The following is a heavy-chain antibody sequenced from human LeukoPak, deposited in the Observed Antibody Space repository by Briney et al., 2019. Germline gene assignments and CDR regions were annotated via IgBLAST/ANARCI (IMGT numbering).Heavy chain of an antibody. CDR2: INHSGST. CDR1: GGSFSGYY. J-gene: IGHJ6*03. Sequence: SETLSLTCAVYGGSFSGYYWSWIRQPPGKGLEWIGEINHSGSTNYNPSLKSRVTISVDTSKNQFSLKLSSVTAADTAVYYCARLGAEYCSSTSCSYYYYYYMDVWGKGTTVTISS. CDR3: ARLGAEYCSSTSCSYYYYYYMDV. V-gene: IGHV4-34*01. D-gene: IGHD2-2*01.